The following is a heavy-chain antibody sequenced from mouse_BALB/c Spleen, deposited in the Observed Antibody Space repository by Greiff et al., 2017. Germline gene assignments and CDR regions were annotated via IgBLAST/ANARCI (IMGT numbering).Heavy chain of an antibody. D-gene: IGHD2-1*01. J-gene: IGHJ2*01. Sequence: VQLKESGPELVKPGASVKMSCKASGYTFTSYVMHWVKQKPGQGLEWIGYINPYNDGTKYNEKFKGKATLTSDKSSSTAYMELSSLTSEDSAVYYCARRGNYEDFDYWGQGTTLTVSS. CDR3: ARRGNYEDFDY. CDR2: INPYNDGT. V-gene: IGHV1-14*01. CDR1: GYTFTSYV.